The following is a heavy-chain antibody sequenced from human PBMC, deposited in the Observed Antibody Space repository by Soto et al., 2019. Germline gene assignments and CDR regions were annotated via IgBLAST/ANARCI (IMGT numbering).Heavy chain of an antibody. Sequence: QVQLVQSGAEVRKPGSSLRVSCKSSGATFSTTGISWVRESPGQGLKWMGGVIPLFGTAKYARKFQCRLSNPPEQANKTVYMQLKRLRPDDVAVYDCAKAPSVGGGFDACYRMDSSFDSWGQGALVIVSS. J-gene: IGHJ5*01. D-gene: IGHD3-9*01. V-gene: IGHV1-69*01. CDR1: GATFSTTG. CDR3: AKAPSVGGGFDACYRMDSSFDS. CDR2: VIPLFGTA.